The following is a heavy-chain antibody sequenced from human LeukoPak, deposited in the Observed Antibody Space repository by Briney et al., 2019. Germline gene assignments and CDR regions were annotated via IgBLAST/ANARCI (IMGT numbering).Heavy chain of an antibody. CDR3: ARVNGQQLAIDY. D-gene: IGHD6-13*01. CDR2: IKPSGGST. V-gene: IGHV1-46*01. Sequence: ASVKVSCKASGYTFTTHYIHWVRQAPGQGLEWMGIIKPSGGSTSYAQKFQGRVTMTRDTSTSTVYMEVSSLRSEDTAVYYCARVNGQQLAIDYWGQGTLVTVSS. J-gene: IGHJ4*02. CDR1: GYTFTTHY.